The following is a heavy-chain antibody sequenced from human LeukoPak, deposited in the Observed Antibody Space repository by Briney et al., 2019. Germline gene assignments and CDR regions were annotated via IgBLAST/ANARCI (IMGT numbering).Heavy chain of an antibody. CDR2: IYHSGST. V-gene: IGHV4-38-2*02. J-gene: IGHJ6*03. CDR1: GYSISSGYY. Sequence: PSETLSLTCTVSGYSISSGYYWGWIRQPPGKGLEWIGSIYHSGSTYYNPSLKSRVTISVDTSKNQFSLKLSSVTAADTAVYYCAREVFYMDVWGKGTTVTVSS. CDR3: AREVFYMDV.